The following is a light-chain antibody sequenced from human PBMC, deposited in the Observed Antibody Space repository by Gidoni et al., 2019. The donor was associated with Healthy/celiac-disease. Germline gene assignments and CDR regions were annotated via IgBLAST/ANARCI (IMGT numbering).Light chain of an antibody. Sequence: NFMLTQPHSVSQSPGKTVTISCTRSSGSIASNYVQWYQQRPGSAPPTVIYGDNQRPSGVPDRFSGAIDSSSNSASLTISELKTEDEADYYCQSYDSSIVVFGGGTKLTVL. CDR1: SGSIASNY. V-gene: IGLV6-57*03. CDR2: GDN. J-gene: IGLJ2*01. CDR3: QSYDSSIVV.